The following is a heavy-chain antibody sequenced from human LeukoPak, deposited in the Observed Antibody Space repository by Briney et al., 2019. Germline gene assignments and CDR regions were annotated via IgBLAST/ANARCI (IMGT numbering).Heavy chain of an antibody. Sequence: VASLTLYSAASGFTIRDYAMSWVRQAPGKGLEWVSTIDKSADWTYYADSVKGRFTVSRDNSKNTLYLQMSSLRAEDTAVYYCANMSGGELENYFFHYWGQGTLVTVSS. CDR3: ANMSGGELENYFFHY. V-gene: IGHV3-23*01. CDR2: IDKSADWT. CDR1: GFTIRDYA. J-gene: IGHJ4*02. D-gene: IGHD1-7*01.